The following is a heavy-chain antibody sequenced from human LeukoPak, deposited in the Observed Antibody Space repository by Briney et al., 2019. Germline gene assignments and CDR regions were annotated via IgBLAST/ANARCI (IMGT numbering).Heavy chain of an antibody. Sequence: GASVKVSCKTSGYPFTNYDINWVRQATRQGLEWMGWMNPNSGNTGYAQKFQGRVTITRNTSISTAYMELSSLRSEDTAVYYCARGPWYVEDYWGQGTLVTVSS. J-gene: IGHJ4*02. CDR2: MNPNSGNT. CDR1: GYPFTNYD. D-gene: IGHD1-14*01. CDR3: ARGPWYVEDY. V-gene: IGHV1-8*03.